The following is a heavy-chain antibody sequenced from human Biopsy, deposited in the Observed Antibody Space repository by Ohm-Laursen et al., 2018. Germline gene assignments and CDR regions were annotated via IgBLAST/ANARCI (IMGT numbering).Heavy chain of an antibody. CDR2: INPNSGNA. D-gene: IGHD3-9*01. CDR1: GYTFAGYY. CDR3: ARVPAYPSIDGYYGLDL. V-gene: IGHV1-2*02. Sequence: ASVKVSCKASGYTFAGYYLHWVRQAPGHGLGWMGWINPNSGNANYAQSFQGRLTVTRDTSISTAYMELTSLTFDDTAIYYYARVPAYPSIDGYYGLDLWGQGTTVIVSS. J-gene: IGHJ6*02.